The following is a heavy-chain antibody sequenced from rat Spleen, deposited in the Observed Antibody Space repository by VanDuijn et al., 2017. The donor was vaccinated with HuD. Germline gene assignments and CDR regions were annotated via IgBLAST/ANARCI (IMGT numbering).Heavy chain of an antibody. D-gene: IGHD1-1*01. Sequence: EVQLVESGGGLVQPGRSLKLSCVTSGFTFNYYWMTWIRQAPGKGLEWVASITNASGGTHYPDSVKGRFTISRDIAKSTLYLQMSNLRSEDTATYYCTNSGGYYYSGEGLHYWGQGVMVTVSS. CDR1: GFTFNYYW. V-gene: IGHV5-31*01. J-gene: IGHJ2*01. CDR2: ITNASGGT. CDR3: TNSGGYYYSGEGLHY.